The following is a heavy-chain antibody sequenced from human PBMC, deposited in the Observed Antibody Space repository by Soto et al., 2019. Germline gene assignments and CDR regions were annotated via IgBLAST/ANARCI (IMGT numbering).Heavy chain of an antibody. CDR3: ARARGNDWYEDY. J-gene: IGHJ4*02. CDR1: GFTFSSYS. Sequence: EVQLVESGGGLVKPGGSLSLSCAASGFTFSSYSFNWVRQAPGKGLEWVSIITPTSTFISYADSVRGRFTISRDNAKNSLYLQMDSLGAGDTAVYYCARARGNDWYEDYWGQGTLVTVSS. CDR2: ITPTSTFI. V-gene: IGHV3-21*06. D-gene: IGHD1-1*01.